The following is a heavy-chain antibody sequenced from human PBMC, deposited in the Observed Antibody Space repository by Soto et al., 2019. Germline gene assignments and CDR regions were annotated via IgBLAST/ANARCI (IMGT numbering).Heavy chain of an antibody. Sequence: GGSLRLSCVASGFTFSSYPIHWVRQAPGQGLEWVAIIARDGIEKHYADFVKGRFTISRDNSKNILYLQMSSLREDDTAMYFCAREEIAAYFKNWGLGTLVTVSS. CDR2: IARDGIEK. V-gene: IGHV3-30-3*01. CDR3: AREEIAAYFKN. J-gene: IGHJ4*01. D-gene: IGHD2-15*01. CDR1: GFTFSSYP.